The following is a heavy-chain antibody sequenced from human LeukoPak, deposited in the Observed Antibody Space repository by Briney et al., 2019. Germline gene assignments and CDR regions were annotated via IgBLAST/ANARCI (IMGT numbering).Heavy chain of an antibody. J-gene: IGHJ6*02. CDR2: FNPEDGET. Sequence: GASVKVSCKVSGYTLTEFSMHWVRQAPGQGLEWMGGFNPEDGETIYAQKFQGRVTMTEDTSSDTGYMELSSLRSEDAAVYYCATDQRGAGLGFVYGSGSLNGLDVWGQGTTVTVSS. CDR1: GYTLTEFS. D-gene: IGHD3-10*01. V-gene: IGHV1-24*01. CDR3: ATDQRGAGLGFVYGSGSLNGLDV.